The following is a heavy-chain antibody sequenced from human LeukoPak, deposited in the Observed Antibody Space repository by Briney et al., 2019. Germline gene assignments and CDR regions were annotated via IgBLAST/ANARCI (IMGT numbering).Heavy chain of an antibody. CDR2: FDPEDGET. V-gene: IGHV1-24*01. CDR3: AASYYYDSSGYLDY. CDR1: GYTLTELS. Sequence: ASVKVSCKVSGYTLTELSMHWVRQAPGKGLEWMGGFDPEDGETIYAQKFQGRVTMTEDTSTDTAYMELSSLRSDDTAVYYCAASYYYDSSGYLDYWGQGTLVTVSS. J-gene: IGHJ4*02. D-gene: IGHD3-22*01.